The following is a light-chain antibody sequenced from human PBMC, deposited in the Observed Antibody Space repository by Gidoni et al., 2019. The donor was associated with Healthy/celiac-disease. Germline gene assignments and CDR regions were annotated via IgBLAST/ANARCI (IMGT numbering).Light chain of an antibody. V-gene: IGKV1-39*01. CDR1: QSISSY. CDR3: QQSYSTLWT. J-gene: IGKJ1*01. Sequence: DIQMTQSPSSLSASVGDRVTITCRASQSISSYLNWYQQKPGKAPKLLIYAASSLQSGVPSSFSGSGSGTDFPLPISSLQPEDFATYYCQQSYSTLWTFGQGTKVEIK. CDR2: AAS.